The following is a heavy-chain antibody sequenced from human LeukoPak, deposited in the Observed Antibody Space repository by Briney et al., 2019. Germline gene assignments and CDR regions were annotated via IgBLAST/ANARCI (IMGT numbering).Heavy chain of an antibody. CDR2: IKQDGNEK. Sequence: GGSLRLSCTASGFTFGDYSMSWVRQAPGKGLEWVANIKQDGNEKHYVDSVKGRFTISRDNAKNSLYLQMNSLRAEDTAVYYCATVSQRMPARNPLDYWGQGTLVTVSS. J-gene: IGHJ4*02. D-gene: IGHD6-6*01. CDR1: GFTFGDYS. V-gene: IGHV3-7*01. CDR3: ATVSQRMPARNPLDY.